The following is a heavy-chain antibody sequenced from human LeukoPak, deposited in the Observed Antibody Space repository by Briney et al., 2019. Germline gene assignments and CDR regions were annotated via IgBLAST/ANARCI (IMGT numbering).Heavy chain of an antibody. CDR1: GFTFSSYA. V-gene: IGHV3-30*04. CDR3: ARDRLGRIAAAGSTFDY. Sequence: GGSLRLSCAASGFTFSSYAMHWVRQAPGKGLEWVAVISYDGSNKYYADSVKGRFTISRDNSKNTLYLQMNSLRAEDTAVYYCARDRLGRIAAAGSTFDYWGQGTLVTASS. CDR2: ISYDGSNK. D-gene: IGHD6-13*01. J-gene: IGHJ4*02.